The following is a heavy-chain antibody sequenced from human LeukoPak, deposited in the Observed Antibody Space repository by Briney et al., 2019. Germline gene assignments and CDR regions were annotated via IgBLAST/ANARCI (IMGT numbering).Heavy chain of an antibody. V-gene: IGHV4-39*01. CDR3: ARLPSFGELANDAFDI. D-gene: IGHD3-10*01. J-gene: IGHJ3*02. Sequence: SETLSLTCTVSGGSISSSSYYWGWIRQPPWKGLEWIGSIYYSGSTYYNPSLKSRVTISVDTSKNQFSLKLSSVTAADTAVYYCARLPSFGELANDAFDIWGQGTMVTVSS. CDR2: IYYSGST. CDR1: GGSISSSSYY.